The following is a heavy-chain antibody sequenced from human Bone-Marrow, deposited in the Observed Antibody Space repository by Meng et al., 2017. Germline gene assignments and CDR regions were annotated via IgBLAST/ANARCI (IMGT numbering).Heavy chain of an antibody. D-gene: IGHD4-11*01. CDR1: GGSFIDYY. J-gene: IGHJ4*02. V-gene: IGHV4-34*01. CDR3: ARGPTTMAHDFDY. CDR2: INHSGST. Sequence: QRHLQQSGAGLLKPSKPLSLTCVVSGGSFIDYYWGGIRQPPGKGLEWIGEINHSGSTNYNPSLEGRATISVDTSQNNLSLRLSSVTAADSAVYYCARGPTTMAHDFDYWGQGTLVTVSS.